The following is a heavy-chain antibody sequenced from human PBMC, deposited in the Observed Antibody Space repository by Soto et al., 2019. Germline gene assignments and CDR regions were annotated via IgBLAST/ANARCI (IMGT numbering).Heavy chain of an antibody. CDR3: ARDLGSGYDPGDY. D-gene: IGHD5-12*01. V-gene: IGHV1-69*12. CDR2: IISLFGTP. CDR1: GDTFTHHV. Sequence: QVQLVQSGGEVQKPGSSVKVSCKASGDTFTHHVFNWFRQAPGQGLEWMGGIISLFGTPNYSQRFQGRVTITADESTATSYMELSSLRSEDTAVYYCARDLGSGYDPGDYWGQGTLVTVSS. J-gene: IGHJ4*02.